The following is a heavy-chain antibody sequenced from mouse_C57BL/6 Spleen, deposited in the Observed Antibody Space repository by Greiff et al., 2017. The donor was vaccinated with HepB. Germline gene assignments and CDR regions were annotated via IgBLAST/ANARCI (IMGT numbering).Heavy chain of an antibody. J-gene: IGHJ3*01. CDR1: GYTFTSYW. V-gene: IGHV1-74*01. CDR3: AIEGIYSPIAY. D-gene: IGHD2-1*01. Sequence: QVQLKQPGAELVKPGASVKVSCKASGYTFTSYWMHWVKQRPGQGLEWIGRIHPSDSDTNYNQKFKGKATLTVDKSSSTAYMQLSSLTSEDSAVYYCAIEGIYSPIAYWGQGTLVTVSA. CDR2: IHPSDSDT.